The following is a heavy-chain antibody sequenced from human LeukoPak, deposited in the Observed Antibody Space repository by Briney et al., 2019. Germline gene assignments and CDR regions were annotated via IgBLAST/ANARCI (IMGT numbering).Heavy chain of an antibody. CDR1: GGSISSSSSYY. J-gene: IGHJ6*03. Sequence: SETLSLTCTVSGGSISSSSSYYWGWIRQPPGKGLEWIGSIYYTGDTYYNSSLKSRVTVSVDTSKNQFSLKLSPVTAADTAVYYCARLVRDRLYYYYMDVWGKGTTVTVSS. CDR3: ARLVRDRLYYYYMDV. CDR2: IYYTGDT. D-gene: IGHD3-10*01. V-gene: IGHV4-39*01.